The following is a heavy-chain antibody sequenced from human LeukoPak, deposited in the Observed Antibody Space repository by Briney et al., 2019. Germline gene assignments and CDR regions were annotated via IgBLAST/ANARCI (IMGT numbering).Heavy chain of an antibody. V-gene: IGHV3-30*14. CDR2: ISYDGSNK. J-gene: IGHJ4*02. D-gene: IGHD3-3*01. Sequence: PGRSLRLSCAASGFTFSSYAMDWVRHAPGKGLEWVAFISYDGSNKYYADSVKGRFTISRDNSKNNFYLQMNSLRAEDTAVYYCARGVSLFGVVDLNCFDSWGQGTRVTISS. CDR3: ARGVSLFGVVDLNCFDS. CDR1: GFTFSSYA.